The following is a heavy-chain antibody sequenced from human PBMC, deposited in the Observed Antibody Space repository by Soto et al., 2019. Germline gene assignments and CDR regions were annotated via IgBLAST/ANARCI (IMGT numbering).Heavy chain of an antibody. CDR3: TKDQMIVVSTDWFDP. CDR1: GFTFSSYA. D-gene: IGHD3-22*01. Sequence: EVQLLESGGGLVQPGGSLRLSCAASGFTFSSYAMSWVRQAPGKGLEWVSAISGSGGSTYYADSVKGRFTISRDNSNHPLHLQMNSLRAEDTAVYYCTKDQMIVVSTDWFDPWGQGTLVTVSS. J-gene: IGHJ5*02. V-gene: IGHV3-23*01. CDR2: ISGSGGST.